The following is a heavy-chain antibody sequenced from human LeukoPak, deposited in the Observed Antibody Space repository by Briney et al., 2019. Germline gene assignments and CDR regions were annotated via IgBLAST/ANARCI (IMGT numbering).Heavy chain of an antibody. CDR2: ISGSGGST. V-gene: IGHV3-23*01. CDR1: GFTFSSYA. D-gene: IGHD3-16*01. J-gene: IGHJ4*02. CDR3: ARDPGGNYFDY. Sequence: GGSLRLSCAASGFTFSSYAMSWVRQAPGKGLEWVSVISGSGGSTYYADSVKGRFTISRDNSKNTLYLQMNSLRAEDTAVYYCARDPGGNYFDYWGQGTLVTVSS.